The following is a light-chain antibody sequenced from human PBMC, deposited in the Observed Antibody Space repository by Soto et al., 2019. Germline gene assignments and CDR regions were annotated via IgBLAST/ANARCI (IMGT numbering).Light chain of an antibody. Sequence: QSVLTQPPSISGAPGQRVTISCTGSSSNIGAGSDVHWYHQLPGTAPKLLIYGNTYRPTGVPVCFSGSKSGTSASLAIAGLQTEDEGDYDCRTDDSSLSGLYVFGTGTKVTV. V-gene: IGLV1-40*01. CDR3: RTDDSSLSGLYV. J-gene: IGLJ1*01. CDR2: GNT. CDR1: SSNIGAGSD.